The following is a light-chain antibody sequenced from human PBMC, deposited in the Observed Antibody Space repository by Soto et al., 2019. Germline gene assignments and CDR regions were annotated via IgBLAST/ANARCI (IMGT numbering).Light chain of an antibody. CDR3: QQRADWPLS. CDR2: DVY. V-gene: IGKV3-11*01. CDR1: QSVGNS. Sequence: EIVLTQSPAALSLSPGERATLSCRASQSVGNSLAWYQQKPGQAPRLLIYDVYSKPLGIPARFTGSGSGTDFTLTISGRQPEDFAVYYCQQRADWPLSFGGGTKVEFK. J-gene: IGKJ4*01.